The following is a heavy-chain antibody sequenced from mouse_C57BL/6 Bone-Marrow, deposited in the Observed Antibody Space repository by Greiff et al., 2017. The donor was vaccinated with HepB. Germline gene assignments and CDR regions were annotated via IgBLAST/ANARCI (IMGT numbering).Heavy chain of an antibody. CDR3: ARDPTGTEGFDY. CDR1: GFTFSDYY. CDR2: INYDGSST. D-gene: IGHD4-1*02. J-gene: IGHJ2*01. Sequence: EVKLVESEGGLVQPGSSMKLSCTASGFTFSDYYMAWVRQVPEKGLEWVANINYDGSSTYYLDSLKSRFIISRDNAKNILYLQMSSLKSEDTATYYCARDPTGTEGFDYWGQGTTLTVSS. V-gene: IGHV5-16*01.